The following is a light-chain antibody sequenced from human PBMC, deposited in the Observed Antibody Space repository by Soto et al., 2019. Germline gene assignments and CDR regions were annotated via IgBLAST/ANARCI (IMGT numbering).Light chain of an antibody. CDR2: WAS. CDR3: QQYLGIPRT. J-gene: IGKJ1*01. CDR1: QSVIYTANNKNC. V-gene: IGKV4-1*01. Sequence: DIVMTQSPDSLAVSLGERATINFTSSQSVIYTANNKNCLAWYKKKPGQPPKVLIYWASTRESGVPDRVSGSGSGTDVTLTISSLQAEDVAVYDCQQYLGIPRTFGQGTKVDIK.